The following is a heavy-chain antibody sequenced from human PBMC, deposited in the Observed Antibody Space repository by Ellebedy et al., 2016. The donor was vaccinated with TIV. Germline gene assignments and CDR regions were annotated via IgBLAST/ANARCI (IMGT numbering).Heavy chain of an antibody. CDR3: ARVYCSGTSCSSYQFDY. CDR1: GVSISSYY. Sequence: SETLSLXXTVSGVSISSYYWSWIRQPPGKGLEWIGYVYYTGSTQYNPSLKSRVTMSVDTSKNQFSLKVSSVTAADTAVYYCARVYCSGTSCSSYQFDYWGQGTLVTVSS. J-gene: IGHJ4*02. V-gene: IGHV4-59*13. CDR2: VYYTGST. D-gene: IGHD2-2*01.